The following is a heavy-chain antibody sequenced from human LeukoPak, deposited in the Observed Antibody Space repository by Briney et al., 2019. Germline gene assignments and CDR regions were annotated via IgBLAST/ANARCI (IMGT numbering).Heavy chain of an antibody. CDR3: ARLGYCSGGSCHHDY. Sequence: SETLALTCTVSGDSISSTYFWAWIRQPPGTGLEWIATINHNGNTYYNPFLKSRVTISVDRSRNQFSLKLTSVTAADTAVYYCARLGYCSGGSCHHDYWGQGTLVTVS. D-gene: IGHD2-15*01. CDR2: INHNGNT. V-gene: IGHV4-38-2*02. J-gene: IGHJ4*02. CDR1: GDSISSTYF.